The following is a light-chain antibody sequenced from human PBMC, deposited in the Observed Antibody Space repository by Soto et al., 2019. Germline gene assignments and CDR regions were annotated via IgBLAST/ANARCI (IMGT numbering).Light chain of an antibody. CDR2: GAS. J-gene: IGKJ1*01. V-gene: IGKV3-15*01. Sequence: EIVMTQSPATLSVSPGERATLSCRASQSVSSDLAWYQQKPGQPPRLLVYGASTRATGIPVRFSGSGSETEFALTISSLQSEDFAVYYCPQYNKWPTFGQGTKVDIK. CDR3: PQYNKWPT. CDR1: QSVSSD.